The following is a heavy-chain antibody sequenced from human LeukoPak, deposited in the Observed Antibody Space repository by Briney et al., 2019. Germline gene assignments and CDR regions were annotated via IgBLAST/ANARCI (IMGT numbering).Heavy chain of an antibody. D-gene: IGHD3-22*01. CDR3: ARGFGYDSSGYPNWFDP. V-gene: IGHV1-46*01. J-gene: IGHJ5*02. CDR2: INPSGGST. Sequence: EASVKVSCKASGYTFTSYYMHWVRQAPGQGLEWMGIINPSGGSTSYAQKFQGRVTMTRDTSTSTVYMELSSLRSEDTAVYYCARGFGYDSSGYPNWFDPWGQGTLVTVSS. CDR1: GYTFTSYY.